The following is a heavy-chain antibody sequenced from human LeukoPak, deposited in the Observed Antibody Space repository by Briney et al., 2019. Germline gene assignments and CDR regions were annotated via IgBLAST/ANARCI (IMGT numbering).Heavy chain of an antibody. V-gene: IGHV4-59*08. CDR1: GFTFSTFA. CDR3: ARGPYSYDSSGAFDI. J-gene: IGHJ3*02. D-gene: IGHD3-22*01. CDR2: IFYSGST. Sequence: GSLRLSCEASGFTFSTFAMIWVRQPPGKALEWIGNIFYSGSTYYNPSLKSRVTISVDTSKNQFSLKLSSVTAADTAVYFCARGPYSYDSSGAFDIWGQGTMVTVSS.